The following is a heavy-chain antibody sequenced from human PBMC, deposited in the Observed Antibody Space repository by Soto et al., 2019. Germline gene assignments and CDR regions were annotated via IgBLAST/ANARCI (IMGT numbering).Heavy chain of an antibody. CDR3: ARGPYYDILTGYYGMDV. Sequence: QVQLVQSGAEVKKPGASVKVSCKASGYTFTSYDINWVRQATGQGLEWMGWMNPNSGNTGYAQKFQGRVTMTSNTTISTAYMELSSLRYEDTAVYYCARGPYYDILTGYYGMDVWGQGTTVTVSS. CDR2: MNPNSGNT. J-gene: IGHJ6*02. CDR1: GYTFTSYD. V-gene: IGHV1-8*01. D-gene: IGHD3-9*01.